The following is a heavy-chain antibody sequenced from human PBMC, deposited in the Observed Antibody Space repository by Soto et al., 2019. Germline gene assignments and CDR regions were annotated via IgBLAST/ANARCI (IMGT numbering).Heavy chain of an antibody. CDR2: IYYSEST. Sequence: PSETLSLTCTVSGGSVSSGSYYWSWIRQPPGKGLEWIGYIYYSESTNYNPSLKSRVTISVDTSRNQFSLKLSSVTAADTAVYYCARVEAMVLDYWGQGTLVTVSS. D-gene: IGHD5-18*01. V-gene: IGHV4-61*01. CDR3: ARVEAMVLDY. J-gene: IGHJ4*02. CDR1: GGSVSSGSYY.